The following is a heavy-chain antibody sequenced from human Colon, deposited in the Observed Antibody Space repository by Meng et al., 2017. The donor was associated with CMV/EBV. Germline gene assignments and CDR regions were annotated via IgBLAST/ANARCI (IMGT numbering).Heavy chain of an antibody. J-gene: IGHJ4*02. CDR2: IYNSVST. CDR3: ARGQPADY. V-gene: IGHV4-61*01. CDR1: GDSVSGGSYY. Sequence: GSLRLSCTVSGDSVSGGSYYWTWIRQAPGKGLEWIGYIYNSVSTNYNPSLKSRVTISVDTSKNQFSLKLTSVTAADTAVYYCARGQPADYWGQGTLVTVSS.